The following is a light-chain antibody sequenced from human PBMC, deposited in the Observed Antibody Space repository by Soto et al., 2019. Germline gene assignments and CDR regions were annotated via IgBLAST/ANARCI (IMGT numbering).Light chain of an antibody. CDR2: DAS. CDR1: QTLGWY. CDR3: QQRRNWPPAFT. Sequence: EIVLTQSPATLSLSPGERATLSCRASQTLGWYLAWYHQKPGQAPRLPIYDASKRATGIPDRFSGRGSGTDFTLTISSLEPEDFAVYYCQQRRNWPPAFTFGGGPKVEIK. V-gene: IGKV3-11*01. J-gene: IGKJ4*01.